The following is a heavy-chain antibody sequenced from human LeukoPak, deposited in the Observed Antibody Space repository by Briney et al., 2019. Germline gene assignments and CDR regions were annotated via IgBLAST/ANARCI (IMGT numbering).Heavy chain of an antibody. CDR2: IYYSGST. D-gene: IGHD1-7*01. CDR1: GGSFSGYY. V-gene: IGHV4-59*01. CDR3: AREVLLGGELYFDY. Sequence: SETLSLTCAVYGGSFSGYYWSWIRQPPGKGLEWIGYIYYSGSTNYNPSLKSRVTMSVDTSKNQFSLKLSSVTAADTAVYYCAREVLLGGELYFDYWGQGTLVTVSS. J-gene: IGHJ4*02.